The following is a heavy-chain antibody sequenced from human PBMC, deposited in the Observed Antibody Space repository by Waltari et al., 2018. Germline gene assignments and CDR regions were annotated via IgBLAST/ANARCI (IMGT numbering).Heavy chain of an antibody. Sequence: QVQLVESGGGVVQPGRSLRLSCAASGFTFSTYGMHWVGQAPGKGLEWVAFISYDGSNKYYADSVKGRFTISRDNSKNTLYLQMNSLRAEDTAVYYCAKDWRISSWGQGTLVTVSS. V-gene: IGHV3-30*18. CDR1: GFTFSTYG. D-gene: IGHD2-15*01. J-gene: IGHJ4*02. CDR3: AKDWRISS. CDR2: ISYDGSNK.